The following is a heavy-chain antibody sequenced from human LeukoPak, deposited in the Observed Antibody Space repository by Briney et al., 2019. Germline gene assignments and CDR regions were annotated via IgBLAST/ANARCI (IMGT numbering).Heavy chain of an antibody. V-gene: IGHV1-8*03. J-gene: IGHJ4*02. CDR2: MNPNSGNT. CDR1: GYTFTSYY. Sequence: PRASVKVSCKASGYTFTSYYMHWVRQAPGQGLEWMGWMNPNSGNTGYAQKFQGRVTITRNTSISTAYMELSSLRSEDTAVYYCARGGGMLQGHLGYWGQGTLVTVSS. D-gene: IGHD3-16*01. CDR3: ARGGGMLQGHLGY.